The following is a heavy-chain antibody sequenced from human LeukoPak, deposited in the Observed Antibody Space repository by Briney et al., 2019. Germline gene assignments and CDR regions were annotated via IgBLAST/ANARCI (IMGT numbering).Heavy chain of an antibody. Sequence: KSSETLSLTCTVSGGSISSYYWSWIRQPPGKGLEWIGYIYYSGSTNYNPSLKSRVTISVDTSKNQFSLKLSSVTAADTAVYYCARSGGITIFGVVTKFDYWGQGTLVTVSS. D-gene: IGHD3-3*01. CDR1: GGSISSYY. V-gene: IGHV4-59*01. J-gene: IGHJ4*02. CDR3: ARSGGITIFGVVTKFDY. CDR2: IYYSGST.